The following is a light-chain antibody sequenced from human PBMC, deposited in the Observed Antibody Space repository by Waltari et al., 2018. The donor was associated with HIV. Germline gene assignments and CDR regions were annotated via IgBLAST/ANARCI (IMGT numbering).Light chain of an antibody. Sequence: QSVLTQPPSVSGAPGQRVTVSCSGSSSSIGSGYVCWYQQLPGAAPKLVIYRNDCRPSGGPDRFSGAKPGTSASVASSGLRSEDEAVYYCGAWNGSPSGPVFGGGTKLTVL. CDR2: RND. J-gene: IGLJ3*02. V-gene: IGLV1-47*01. CDR3: GAWNGSPSGPV. CDR1: SSSIGSGY.